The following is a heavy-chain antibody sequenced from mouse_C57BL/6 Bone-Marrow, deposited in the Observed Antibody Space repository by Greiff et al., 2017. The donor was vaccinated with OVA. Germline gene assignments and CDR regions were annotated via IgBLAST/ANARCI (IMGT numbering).Heavy chain of an antibody. Sequence: VQLQQPGAELVRPGSSVKLSCKASGYTFTSYWMHWVKQRPIQGLEWIGNIDPSDSETHYNQKFKDKATLTVDKSSSTAYMQLSSLTSEDSAVYYCASRRPYDYPFAYWGQGTLVTVSA. J-gene: IGHJ3*01. V-gene: IGHV1-52*01. D-gene: IGHD2-4*01. CDR3: ASRRPYDYPFAY. CDR2: IDPSDSET. CDR1: GYTFTSYW.